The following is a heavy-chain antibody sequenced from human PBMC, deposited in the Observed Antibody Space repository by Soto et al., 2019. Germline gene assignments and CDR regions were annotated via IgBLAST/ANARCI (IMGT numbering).Heavy chain of an antibody. CDR1: GGSISSYY. CDR2: IYYSGST. D-gene: IGHD3-9*01. J-gene: IGHJ5*02. CDR3: ARDFERSAIGP. Sequence: SETLSLTCTVSGGSISSYYWSWIRQPPGKGLEWIGYIYYSGSTNYNPSLKSRVTISVDTSENKFSLTLKSVTAAGTAVYFCARDFERSAIGPWGQGTSVTVSS. V-gene: IGHV4-59*12.